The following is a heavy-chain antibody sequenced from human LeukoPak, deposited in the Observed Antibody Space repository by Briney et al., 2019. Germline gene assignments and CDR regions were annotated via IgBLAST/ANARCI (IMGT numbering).Heavy chain of an antibody. CDR3: ARGLRREVLLWFGESANADY. V-gene: IGHV1-8*01. J-gene: IGHJ4*02. D-gene: IGHD3-10*01. CDR2: MNPNSGNT. CDR1: GYTFTSYD. Sequence: ASVKVSCKASGYTFTSYDINWVRQATGQGLEWMGWMNPNSGNTGYAQKFQGRVTMTRNTSISTAYMELSSLRSEDTAVYYCARGLRREVLLWFGESANADYWGQGTLVTVSS.